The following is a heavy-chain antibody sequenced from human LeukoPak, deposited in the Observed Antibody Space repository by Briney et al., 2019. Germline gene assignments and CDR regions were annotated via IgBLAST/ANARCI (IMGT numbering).Heavy chain of an antibody. Sequence: GGSLRLSCAASGFTFSSYGMHWVRQAPGKGLEWVAFIRYDGSNKYYADSVKGRFTISRDNSKNTPYLQMNSLRAEDTAVYYCAKDPLTHIAVAGGFDYWGQGTLVTVSS. CDR1: GFTFSSYG. J-gene: IGHJ4*02. CDR3: AKDPLTHIAVAGGFDY. D-gene: IGHD6-19*01. CDR2: IRYDGSNK. V-gene: IGHV3-30*02.